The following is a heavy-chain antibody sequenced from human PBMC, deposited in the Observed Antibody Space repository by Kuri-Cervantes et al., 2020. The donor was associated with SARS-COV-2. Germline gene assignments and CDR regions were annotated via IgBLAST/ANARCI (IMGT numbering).Heavy chain of an antibody. D-gene: IGHD6-6*01. J-gene: IGHJ3*02. CDR2: ISSSSSYI. CDR3: AKDPQLGDAFDI. Sequence: GGSLRLSCAASGFTFSSYSMNWVRQAPGKGLEWVSSISSSSSYIYYADSVKGRFTISRDNAKNSLYLQMNSLRAEDTAVYYCAKDPQLGDAFDIWGQGTMVTVSS. CDR1: GFTFSSYS. V-gene: IGHV3-21*04.